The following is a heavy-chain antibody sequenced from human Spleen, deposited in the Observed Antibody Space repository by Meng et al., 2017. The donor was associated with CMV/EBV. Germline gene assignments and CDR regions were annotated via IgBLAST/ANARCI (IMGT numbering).Heavy chain of an antibody. CDR1: GGSFSGYY. D-gene: IGHD6-13*01. CDR3: AKVRGAAANTHFDF. V-gene: IGHV3-23*01. J-gene: IGHJ4*02. Sequence: ETLSLTCAVYGGSFSGYYWSWIRQPPGKGLEWVSAISGSGGRTNYADSVKGRFTISRDISKNTLYLQMNSLRADDTAVYYCAKVRGAAANTHFDFWGQGTLVTVSS. CDR2: ISGSGGRT.